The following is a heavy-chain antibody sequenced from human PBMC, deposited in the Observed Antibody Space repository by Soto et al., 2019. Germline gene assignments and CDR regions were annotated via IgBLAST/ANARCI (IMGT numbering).Heavy chain of an antibody. CDR1: GFTFSNAW. CDR2: IKSKTDGGTT. CDR3: TTVDCSSTSCYADY. Sequence: GGSLRLSCAASGFTFSNAWMSWVRQAPGKGLEWVGRIKSKTDGGTTDYAAPVKGRFTISRDDSKNTLYLQMNSLKTEDTAVYYCTTVDCSSTSCYADYWGQGTLVTVSS. D-gene: IGHD2-2*01. J-gene: IGHJ4*02. V-gene: IGHV3-15*01.